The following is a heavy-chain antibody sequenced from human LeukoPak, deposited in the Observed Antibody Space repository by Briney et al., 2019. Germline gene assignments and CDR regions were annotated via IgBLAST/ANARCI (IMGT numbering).Heavy chain of an antibody. CDR3: ATRDLLRGYCSSTGCYMFDY. J-gene: IGHJ4*02. V-gene: IGHV1-24*01. Sequence: ASVKVSCKVSGYTLTELSMHWVRQAPGKGLEWMGGFDPEDGETIYAQKFQGRVTMTEDTSTDTAYMELSSLRSEDTAVYYCATRDLLRGYCSSTGCYMFDYWGQGTLVTVSS. CDR1: GYTLTELS. D-gene: IGHD2-2*02. CDR2: FDPEDGET.